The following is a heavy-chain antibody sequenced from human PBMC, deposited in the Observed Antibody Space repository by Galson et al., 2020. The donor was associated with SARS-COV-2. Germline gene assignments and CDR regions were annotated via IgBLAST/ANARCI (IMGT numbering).Heavy chain of an antibody. J-gene: IGHJ4*02. V-gene: IGHV4-59*01. CDR2: IYYSGTT. D-gene: IGHD1-26*01. Sequence: ETLSLTCTVSGGSISSYYWSWIRQPPGKGLEWIGYIYYSGTTNYNPSLKSRVTISVDTSKNQFSLKLSSVTAADTAVYYCAREGAKKFDYWGQGTLVTVSS. CDR3: AREGAKKFDY. CDR1: GGSISSYY.